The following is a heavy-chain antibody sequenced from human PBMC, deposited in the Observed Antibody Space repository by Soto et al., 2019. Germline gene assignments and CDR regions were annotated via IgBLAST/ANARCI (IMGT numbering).Heavy chain of an antibody. J-gene: IGHJ4*02. V-gene: IGHV3-23*01. CDR2: ISGSGGST. CDR1: GFPFSSYA. Sequence: LSLPCAASGFPFSSYAMSWVRQAPGKGLEWVSAISGSGGSTYYADSVKGRFTISRDNSKNTLYLQMNSLRAEDTAVYYCAKEVVVVAATPFDYWGQGTLVTVSS. CDR3: AKEVVVVAATPFDY. D-gene: IGHD2-15*01.